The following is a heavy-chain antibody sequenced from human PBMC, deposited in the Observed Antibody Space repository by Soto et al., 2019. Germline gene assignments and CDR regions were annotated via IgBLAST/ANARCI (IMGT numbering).Heavy chain of an antibody. Sequence: ASVKVSCKASGYTFTSYGISWVRQAPGQGLEWMGWISAYNGNTNYAQKLQGRVTMTTDTSTSTAYMELRSLRSDDTAVYYCARVKSGYSGYDSYYFDYWGQGTLVTVS. CDR2: ISAYNGNT. J-gene: IGHJ4*02. V-gene: IGHV1-18*01. D-gene: IGHD5-12*01. CDR3: ARVKSGYSGYDSYYFDY. CDR1: GYTFTSYG.